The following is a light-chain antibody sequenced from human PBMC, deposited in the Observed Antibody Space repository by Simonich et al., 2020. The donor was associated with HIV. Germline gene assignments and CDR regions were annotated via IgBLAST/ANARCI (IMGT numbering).Light chain of an antibody. J-gene: IGKJ4*01. CDR2: ASS. Sequence: IQMTQSPSSLSASTGDRVTITCRASQGINTYLAWYQLKPGKAPKLLISASSTLKSGVPARFSGSGSGTDFTLTISWLQSEDFATYYCQQYYNYPLTFGGGTKVEIK. CDR3: QQYYNYPLT. V-gene: IGKV1-8*01. CDR1: QGINTY.